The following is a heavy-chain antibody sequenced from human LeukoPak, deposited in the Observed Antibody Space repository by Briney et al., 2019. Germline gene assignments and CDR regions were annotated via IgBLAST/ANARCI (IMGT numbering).Heavy chain of an antibody. V-gene: IGHV3-23*01. Sequence: GGSLRLSCAVSGFTFSSYAMNWVRQAPGKGLEWVSAISGSGGSTYYADSVKGRFTISRDKSKNTLYLQMNSLRDEDTAVYYCARGRQNSGSYSDAFDIWGQGTVVTVSS. CDR3: ARGRQNSGSYSDAFDI. D-gene: IGHD1-26*01. CDR1: GFTFSSYA. CDR2: ISGSGGST. J-gene: IGHJ3*02.